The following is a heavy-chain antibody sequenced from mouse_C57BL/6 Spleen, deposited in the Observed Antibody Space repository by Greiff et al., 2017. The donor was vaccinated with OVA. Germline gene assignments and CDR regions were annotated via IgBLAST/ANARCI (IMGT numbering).Heavy chain of an antibody. CDR2: INSDGGST. D-gene: IGHD1-1*01. CDR3: ARAITTVVAPYWYFDV. CDR1: EYEFPSHD. Sequence: EVKVIESGGGLVQPGESLKLSCESNEYEFPSHDMSWVRKTPEKRLELVAAINSDGGSTYYPDPMERRFIISRDNTKKTLYLQMSSLRSEDTALYYCARAITTVVAPYWYFDVWGTGTTVTVSS. V-gene: IGHV5-2*01. J-gene: IGHJ1*03.